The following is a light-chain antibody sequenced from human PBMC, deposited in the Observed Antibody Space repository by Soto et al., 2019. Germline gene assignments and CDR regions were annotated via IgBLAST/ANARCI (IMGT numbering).Light chain of an antibody. CDR3: QHYNRQST. J-gene: IGKJ2*01. CDR1: QTISSW. CDR2: KAS. V-gene: IGKV1-5*03. Sequence: DIQMTQSPSTLSGSVGDRVTITCRASQTISSWLAWYQQKPGKAPKILIYKASKLENGVPSRFSGSGSGTEFTLTFSLLPPDFFASYYSQHYNRQSTFCHGTKVDI.